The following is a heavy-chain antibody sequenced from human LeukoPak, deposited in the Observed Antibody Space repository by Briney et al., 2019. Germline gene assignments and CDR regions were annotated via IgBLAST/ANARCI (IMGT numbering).Heavy chain of an antibody. Sequence: LGTLCLSSTVSGGSIRNYYWNSVSEPPGEGLWWSGYVYYSVSTNYTTSPESRVTISLDTSKNQFSLKLTSVTAADTAVYYCARTRVPAAPNFDYWGQGTLVTVSS. D-gene: IGHD2-2*01. CDR1: GGSIRNYY. CDR3: ARTRVPAAPNFDY. CDR2: VYYSVST. J-gene: IGHJ4*02. V-gene: IGHV4-59*01.